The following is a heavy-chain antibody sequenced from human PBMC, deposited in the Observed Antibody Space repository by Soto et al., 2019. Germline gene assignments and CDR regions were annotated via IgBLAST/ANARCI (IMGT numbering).Heavy chain of an antibody. CDR2: IIPIFGTA. Sequence: SVKVSCKASGGTFSSYAISWVRQAPGQGLEWMGGIIPIFGTANYAQKSQGRLTITADESTSTAYMELSSLRSEDTAVYYCARVKWELLGGAFDIWGQGTMVTVSS. V-gene: IGHV1-69*13. D-gene: IGHD1-26*01. CDR1: GGTFSSYA. J-gene: IGHJ3*02. CDR3: ARVKWELLGGAFDI.